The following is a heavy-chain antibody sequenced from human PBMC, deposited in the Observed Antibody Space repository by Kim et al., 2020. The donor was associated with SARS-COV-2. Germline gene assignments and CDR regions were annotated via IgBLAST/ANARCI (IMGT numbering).Heavy chain of an antibody. CDR2: ISWNSGSI. D-gene: IGHD2-2*01. V-gene: IGHV3-9*01. CDR1: GFTFDDYA. Sequence: GGSLRLSCAASGFTFDDYAMHWVRQAPGKGLEWVSGISWNSGSIGYADSVKGRFTISRDNAKNSLYLQMNSLRADDTALYYCAKDMKGKVVPAAIRGRHYYYYYGMDSWGQGTTVTVSS. J-gene: IGHJ6*02. CDR3: AKDMKGKVVPAAIRGRHYYYYYGMDS.